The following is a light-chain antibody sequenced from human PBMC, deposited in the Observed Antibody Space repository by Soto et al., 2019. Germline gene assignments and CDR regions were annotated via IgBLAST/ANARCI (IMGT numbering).Light chain of an antibody. V-gene: IGLV2-14*01. CDR1: SSDVGAYNY. CDR2: DVT. CDR3: RSYISRGYG. Sequence: QSVLTQPASVSGSPGQSITISCTGTSSDVGAYNYVSWYQQHPGKAPKLIIYDVTNRPSGVSNRFSGSKSGNTASLTISGLQAEDEADYYCRSYISRGYGFGTGTKVTVL. J-gene: IGLJ1*01.